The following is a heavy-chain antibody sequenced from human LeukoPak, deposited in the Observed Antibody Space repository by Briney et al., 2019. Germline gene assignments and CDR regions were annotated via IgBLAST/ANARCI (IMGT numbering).Heavy chain of an antibody. V-gene: IGHV3-48*02. CDR3: ARRIIGTPPDC. CDR1: GFTFSSYS. Sequence: GGSLRLSCAASGFTFSSYSMNWVRQAPGKGLEWVSYISSSSTIYYADSVKGRFTISRDNAKNSLYLQMNSLRDEDTAMYHCARRIIGTPPDCWGQGTLVTVSS. CDR2: ISSSSTI. J-gene: IGHJ4*02. D-gene: IGHD1-20*01.